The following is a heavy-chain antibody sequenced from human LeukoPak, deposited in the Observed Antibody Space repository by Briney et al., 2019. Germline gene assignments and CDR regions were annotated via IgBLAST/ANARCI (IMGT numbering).Heavy chain of an antibody. V-gene: IGHV4-59*11. CDR3: ARDYYDSRGEAFDI. Sequence: SETLSLTCTVSGGSIGSQYWSWIRQPPGSGLEWIGYVYYSGTTNYNPSLKSRVTISVDTSKNQFSLKLSSVTAADTAVYYCARDYYDSRGEAFDIWGLGTMVTVSS. J-gene: IGHJ3*02. D-gene: IGHD3-22*01. CDR1: GGSIGSQY. CDR2: VYYSGTT.